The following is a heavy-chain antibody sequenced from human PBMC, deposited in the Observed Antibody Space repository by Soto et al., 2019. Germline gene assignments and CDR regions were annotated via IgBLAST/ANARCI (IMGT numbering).Heavy chain of an antibody. CDR2: ISYDGSNK. V-gene: IGHV3-30*18. CDR3: AKALGEGIFDY. CDR1: GFTFSSYG. D-gene: IGHD3-16*01. J-gene: IGHJ4*02. Sequence: QVQLVESGGGVVQPGRSLRLSCAASGFTFSSYGMHWVRQAPGKGLEWVAVISYDGSNKYYADSVKGRFTISRDNSKHTLYLQMNSLRAEDTAVYYCAKALGEGIFDYWGQGTLVTVSS.